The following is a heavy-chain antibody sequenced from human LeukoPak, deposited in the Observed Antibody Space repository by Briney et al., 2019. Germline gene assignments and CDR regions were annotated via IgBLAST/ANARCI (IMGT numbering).Heavy chain of an antibody. D-gene: IGHD2-21*01. V-gene: IGHV3-7*01. CDR1: GFTFSRCP. CDR2: IKQDGSEK. J-gene: IGHJ4*02. Sequence: GGSLRLSCAASGFTFSRCPMSWVRQAPGKGLEWVANIKQDGSEKYYVDSVKGRFTISRDNAKESLYLQMNTLRAEDTAVYYCARDPRYYSDLYFFDYWGQGALVTVSS. CDR3: ARDPRYYSDLYFFDY.